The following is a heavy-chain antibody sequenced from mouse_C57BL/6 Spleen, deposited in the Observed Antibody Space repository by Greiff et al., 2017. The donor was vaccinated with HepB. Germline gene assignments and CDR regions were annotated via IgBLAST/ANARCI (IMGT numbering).Heavy chain of an antibody. D-gene: IGHD2-3*01. CDR3: ARHLSPFDGYYWYFDV. CDR2: FYPGSGSI. V-gene: IGHV1-62-2*01. J-gene: IGHJ1*03. CDR1: GYTFTEYT. Sequence: QVQLQQSGAELVKPGASVKLSCKASGYTFTEYTIHWVKQRSGQGLEWIGWFYPGSGSIKYNEKFKDKATLTADKSSSTDYMELSRLTSEASAVYFCARHLSPFDGYYWYFDVWGTGTTVTVSS.